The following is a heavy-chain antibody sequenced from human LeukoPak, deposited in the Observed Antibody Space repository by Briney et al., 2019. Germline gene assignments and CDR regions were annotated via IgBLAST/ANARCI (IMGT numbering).Heavy chain of an antibody. CDR2: IYYSGST. CDR3: AREGGYSYPAYFDY. D-gene: IGHD5-18*01. J-gene: IGHJ4*02. CDR1: GGSFSGYY. Sequence: SETLSLTCAVYGGSFSGYYWSWIRQPPGKGLEWIGYIYYSGSTNYNPSLKSRVTISVDTSKNQFSLKLSSVTAADTAVYYCAREGGYSYPAYFDYWGQGTLVTVSS. V-gene: IGHV4-59*01.